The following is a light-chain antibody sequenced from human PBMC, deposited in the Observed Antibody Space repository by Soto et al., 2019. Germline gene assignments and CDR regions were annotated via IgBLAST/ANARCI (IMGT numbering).Light chain of an antibody. Sequence: QSVLTQPPSASGSPGQSVTISCTGSSSDIGAYDYVSWYQQHPGKAPKVIIYEVNQRPSGVPDRFSGSKSGNTASLTVSGLQAEDEADYYCCSHAGSDTLGVFGGGTKVTVL. CDR1: SSDIGAYDY. CDR3: CSHAGSDTLGV. CDR2: EVN. J-gene: IGLJ2*01. V-gene: IGLV2-8*01.